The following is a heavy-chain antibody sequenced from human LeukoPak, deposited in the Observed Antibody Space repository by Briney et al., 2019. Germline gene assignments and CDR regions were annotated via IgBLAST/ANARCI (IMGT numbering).Heavy chain of an antibody. J-gene: IGHJ5*02. CDR3: ARGQRWLQFPNWFDP. D-gene: IGHD5-24*01. CDR2: INHSGST. Sequence: SETLSLTCAVYGGSFSGYYWSWIRQPPGKGLEWIGEINHSGSTNYNPSLKSRVTISVDTSKNQFSLKLSSVTAADTAVYYCARGQRWLQFPNWFDPWGQGTLVTVSS. V-gene: IGHV4-34*01. CDR1: GGSFSGYY.